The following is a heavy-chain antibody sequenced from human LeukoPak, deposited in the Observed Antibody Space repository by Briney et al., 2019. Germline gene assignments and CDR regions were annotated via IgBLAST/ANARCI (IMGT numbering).Heavy chain of an antibody. D-gene: IGHD2-2*01. J-gene: IGHJ5*02. CDR1: AGSISSYY. CDR3: ARDLGFCSSTSCYPWFDP. CDR2: LYYSGVT. Sequence: SETLSLTCPLSAGSISSYYWSWIRQPPGNGLEWIGYLYYSGVTNYSPSLKSRVTISVDTSKNQFSLKLSSVTAADTAVYYCARDLGFCSSTSCYPWFDPWGQGTLVTVSS. V-gene: IGHV4-59*01.